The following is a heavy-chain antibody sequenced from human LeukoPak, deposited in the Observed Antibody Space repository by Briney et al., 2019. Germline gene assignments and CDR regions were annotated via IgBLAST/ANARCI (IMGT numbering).Heavy chain of an antibody. J-gene: IGHJ4*02. CDR1: GFTFTNYW. V-gene: IGHV3-7*01. Sequence: GGSLRLSCVASGFTFTNYWMSWVRQAPGKGLEWVANIKQDGSEKFYVDSVKGRFTISRDNAKNSLYLQMSSLRAEDTAVYYCARAKVSDYWGQGTLVTVSS. CDR2: IKQDGSEK. D-gene: IGHD1-14*01. CDR3: ARAKVSDY.